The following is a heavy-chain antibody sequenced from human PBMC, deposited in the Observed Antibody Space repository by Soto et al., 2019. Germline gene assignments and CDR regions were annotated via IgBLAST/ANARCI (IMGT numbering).Heavy chain of an antibody. CDR2: IYSGGST. V-gene: IGHV3-53*01. J-gene: IGHJ6*02. CDR1: GFTVSSNY. CDR3: ARDPGDYGEYGMDV. Sequence: PGGSLRLSCAASGFTVSSNYMSWVRQAPGKGLEWVSVIYSGGSTYYADSVKGRFTISRDNSKNTLYLQMNSLRAEDTAVYYCARDPGDYGEYGMDVWGQGTTVTVSS. D-gene: IGHD4-17*01.